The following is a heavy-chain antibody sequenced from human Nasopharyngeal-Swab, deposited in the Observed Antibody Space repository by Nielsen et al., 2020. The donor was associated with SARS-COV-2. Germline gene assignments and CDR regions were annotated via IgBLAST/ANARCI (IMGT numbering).Heavy chain of an antibody. CDR1: GYTFTWYY. CDR2: INPGGGSA. J-gene: IGHJ5*02. D-gene: IGHD2-15*01. CDR3: ARGGDPREVVAATDCFDP. Sequence: ASLKVSCKASGYTFTWYYIHWVRQAPGQGLEWMGIINPGGGSARYSQNFQGRVTMTRDTSTSTVYMELSSLRSEDMAVYYCARGGDPREVVAATDCFDPWGQGTLVTVSS. V-gene: IGHV1-46*01.